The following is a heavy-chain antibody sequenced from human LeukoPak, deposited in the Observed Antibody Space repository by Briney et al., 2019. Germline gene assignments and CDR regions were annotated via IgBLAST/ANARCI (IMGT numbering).Heavy chain of an antibody. V-gene: IGHV1-69*05. CDR3: ARGLIVVVPAAQYYYYYMDV. CDR2: IIPIFGTA. J-gene: IGHJ6*03. D-gene: IGHD2-2*01. Sequence: SVKLSCKASGVTFSSYAISWVRQAPGHGLKWMGGIIPIFGTANYAQKFQGRVTITTDESTSTAYMELSSLRSEDTAVYYCARGLIVVVPAAQYYYYYMDVWGKGTTVTVSS. CDR1: GVTFSSYA.